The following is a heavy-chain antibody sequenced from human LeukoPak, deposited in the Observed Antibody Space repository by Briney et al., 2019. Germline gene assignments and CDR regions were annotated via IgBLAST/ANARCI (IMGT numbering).Heavy chain of an antibody. V-gene: IGHV3-21*01. CDR2: ISNSSSYI. D-gene: IGHD2-2*01. CDR1: GFTVSSNE. J-gene: IGHJ5*02. CDR3: ARDPGAIVVVPAAIGWFDP. Sequence: GGSLRLSCAASGFTVSSNEMSWVRQAPGKGPEWVSSISNSSSYIYYADSVKGRFTISRDNAKNSLYLQMNSLRAEDTAVYYCARDPGAIVVVPAAIGWFDPWGQGTLVTVSS.